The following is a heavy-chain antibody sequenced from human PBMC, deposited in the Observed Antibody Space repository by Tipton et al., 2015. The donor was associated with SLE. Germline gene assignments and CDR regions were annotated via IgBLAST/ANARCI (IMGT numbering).Heavy chain of an antibody. D-gene: IGHD3-3*01. CDR1: GFTFSSYA. J-gene: IGHJ4*02. CDR3: ARVPYYDFWSGYYTTLFDY. V-gene: IGHV3-23*01. CDR2: ISGSGGST. Sequence: SLRLSCAASGFTFSSYAMSWVRQAPGKGLEWVSAISGSGGSTYYADSVKGRFTISRDNSKNTLYLQMNSLRAEDTAVYYCARVPYYDFWSGYYTTLFDYWGQGTLVTVSS.